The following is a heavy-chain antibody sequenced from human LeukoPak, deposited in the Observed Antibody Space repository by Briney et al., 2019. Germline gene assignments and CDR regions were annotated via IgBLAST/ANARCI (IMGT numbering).Heavy chain of an antibody. V-gene: IGHV3-9*03. CDR2: ISWNTYSI. CDR1: GFIFSNYA. D-gene: IGHD6-19*01. Sequence: PGGSLRLSCAASGFIFSNYAMHWVRQAPGKGLKWVSGISWNTYSIGYADSVKGRFTISRDNAKKSLYLQMHSVRAEDMALYYCAKGEGIAVSGTVDYWGRGTLVTVSS. CDR3: AKGEGIAVSGTVDY. J-gene: IGHJ4*02.